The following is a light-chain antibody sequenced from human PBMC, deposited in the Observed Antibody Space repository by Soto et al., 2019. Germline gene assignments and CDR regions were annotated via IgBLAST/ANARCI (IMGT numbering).Light chain of an antibody. CDR2: EAS. J-gene: IGLJ1*01. Sequence: QSVLTQPASVSGSPGQSITISCTGTTIDVGSYSLVSWYQHHPGKAPQLMIYEASKRPSGVSNRFSGSKSGNTASLTISGLQAEDEADYYCYSSGGSYYVFGPGTKVTVL. CDR3: YSSGGSYYV. V-gene: IGLV2-23*01. CDR1: TIDVGSYSL.